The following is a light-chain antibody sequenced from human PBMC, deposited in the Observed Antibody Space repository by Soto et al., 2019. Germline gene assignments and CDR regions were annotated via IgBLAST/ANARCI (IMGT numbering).Light chain of an antibody. CDR1: QSVSSSY. CDR3: QQYGSSPYT. Sequence: EIVLTQSPGTLSLSPGERATLSCRAIQSVSSSYLVWYQQKPGQAPRLLIYGASSRATGIPDRFSGSGSGTDFTLTISRLEPEDFAVYYCQQYGSSPYTFGQGTKLEIK. V-gene: IGKV3-20*01. J-gene: IGKJ2*01. CDR2: GAS.